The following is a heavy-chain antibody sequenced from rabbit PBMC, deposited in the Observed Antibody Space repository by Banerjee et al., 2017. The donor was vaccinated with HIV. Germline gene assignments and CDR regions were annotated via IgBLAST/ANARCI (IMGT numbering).Heavy chain of an antibody. J-gene: IGHJ4*01. Sequence: QSLEESGGGLVQPGGSLKLSCTASGFDFSNYYLNWVRQAPGKGLEWIGYIDPFFGSTYYATWVNGRFTISSHNAQNTLYLQLNSLTAADTATYFCARNSYGGLGYALNLWGPGTLVTVS. V-gene: IGHV1S7*01. CDR1: GFDFSNYY. D-gene: IGHD6-1*01. CDR2: IDPFFGST. CDR3: ARNSYGGLGYALNL.